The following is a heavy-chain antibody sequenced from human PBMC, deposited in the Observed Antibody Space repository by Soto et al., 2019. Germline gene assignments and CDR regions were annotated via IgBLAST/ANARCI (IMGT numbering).Heavy chain of an antibody. D-gene: IGHD3-22*01. CDR1: GGYISGGYYS. J-gene: IGHJ4*02. CDR3: ARARESSVVPHFDY. V-gene: IGHV4-30-4*08. CDR2: IYYSGST. Sequence: SETLSLTCAVSGGYISGGYYSWSWIRQPPGKGLEWIGYIYYSGSTYYNPSLKSRVTISVDTSKNQFSLKLSSVTAADTAVYYCARARESSVVPHFDYWGQGTLVTVSS.